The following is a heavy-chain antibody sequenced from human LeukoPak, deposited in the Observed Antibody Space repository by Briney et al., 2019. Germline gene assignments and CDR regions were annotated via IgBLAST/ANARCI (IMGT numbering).Heavy chain of an antibody. D-gene: IGHD6-6*01. Sequence: QPGRSLRPSCAASGFTFSSYGMHWVRQAPGKGLEWVAVISYDGSNKYYADSVKGRFTISRDNSKNTLYLQMNSLRAEDTAVCYCAKEPSIAARGNDYWGQGTLVTVSS. J-gene: IGHJ4*02. CDR3: AKEPSIAARGNDY. CDR2: ISYDGSNK. V-gene: IGHV3-30*18. CDR1: GFTFSSYG.